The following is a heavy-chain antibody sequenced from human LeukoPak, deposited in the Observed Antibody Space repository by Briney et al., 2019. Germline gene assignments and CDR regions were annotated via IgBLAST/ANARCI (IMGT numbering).Heavy chain of an antibody. CDR3: ARATWDPNYYYYMDV. Sequence: PSETLSLTCAVYGGSFSGYYWSWIRQPPGKGLEWIGEINHSGSTNYNPSLKSRVTISVDTSKNQFSLKLSSVTAADMAVYYCARATWDPNYYYYMDVWGKGTTVTISS. CDR2: INHSGST. V-gene: IGHV4-34*01. D-gene: IGHD1-26*01. CDR1: GGSFSGYY. J-gene: IGHJ6*03.